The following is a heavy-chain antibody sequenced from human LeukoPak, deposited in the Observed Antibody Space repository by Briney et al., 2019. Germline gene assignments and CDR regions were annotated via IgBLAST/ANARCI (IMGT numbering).Heavy chain of an antibody. V-gene: IGHV4-59*01. CDR1: AGSISSYY. Sequence: SETLSLTCVVSAGSISSYYWSWIRQPPGKGLEWIGYIYYSGSTNYNPSLKSRVTISVDTSKNQFSLKLSSVTAADTAVYYCARARSYKRGIDYWGQGTLVTVSS. CDR2: IYYSGST. D-gene: IGHD1-26*01. CDR3: ARARSYKRGIDY. J-gene: IGHJ4*02.